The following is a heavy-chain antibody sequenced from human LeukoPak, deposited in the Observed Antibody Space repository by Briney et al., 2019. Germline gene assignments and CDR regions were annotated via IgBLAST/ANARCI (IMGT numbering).Heavy chain of an antibody. CDR3: ARNVVVAASAFDI. CDR1: GYSFTRYW. J-gene: IGHJ3*02. V-gene: IGHV5-51*01. D-gene: IGHD2-15*01. Sequence: GESLKISCKGFGYSFTRYWLGWVRQMPGKGLEGMGIIYPGDSDTRYSPSFQGQVTISADKSISTAYLQWSSLKASDTAMYYCARNVVVAASAFDIWGQGTMVTVSS. CDR2: IYPGDSDT.